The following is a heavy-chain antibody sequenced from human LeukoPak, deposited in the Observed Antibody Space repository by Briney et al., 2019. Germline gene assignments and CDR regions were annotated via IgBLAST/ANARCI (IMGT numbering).Heavy chain of an antibody. J-gene: IGHJ3*01. D-gene: IGHD1-26*01. V-gene: IGHV4-39*01. CDR2: IYYSGNT. CDR3: AHFKGGSFDF. CDR1: GGSISSSHYY. Sequence: SETLSLTCTVSGGSISSSHYYWGWIHQPPGKGLEWIGSIYYSGNTYYNPSLKSRVTISVDTSKNQFSPKLTSVTAADTAVYYCAHFKGGSFDFWGQGTMVTVSS.